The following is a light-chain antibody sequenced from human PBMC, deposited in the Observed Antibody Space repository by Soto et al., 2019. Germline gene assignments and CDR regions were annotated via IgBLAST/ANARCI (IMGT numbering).Light chain of an antibody. V-gene: IGKV3-20*01. CDR3: QQYGSSPET. J-gene: IGKJ1*01. CDR1: QSVSSY. CDR2: GAS. Sequence: LMTQSPLSLPFTRGQPSSISCRSSQSVSSYLAWYQQKPGQAPRLLIYGASSRATGIPDRFSGSGSGTDFTLTISRLEPEDFAVYYCQQYGSSPETFGQGTKVDIK.